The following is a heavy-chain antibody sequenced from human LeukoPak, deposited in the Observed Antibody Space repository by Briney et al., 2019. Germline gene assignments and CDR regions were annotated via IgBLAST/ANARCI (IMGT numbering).Heavy chain of an antibody. CDR1: GGSISSSTHY. Sequence: SETLSLTCTVSGGSISSSTHYWDWIRQPPGKGLEWIGSIYYSGSTYCNPSLKSRVTISLDTSKNQFSLKLSSVTVADTAVYFCASMRGYGYGYSDFWGQGTLVTVSS. CDR3: ASMRGYGYGYSDF. V-gene: IGHV4-39*07. CDR2: IYYSGST. D-gene: IGHD5-18*01. J-gene: IGHJ4*02.